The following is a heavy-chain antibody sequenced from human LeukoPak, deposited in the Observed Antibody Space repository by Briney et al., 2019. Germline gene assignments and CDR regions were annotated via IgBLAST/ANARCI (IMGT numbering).Heavy chain of an antibody. D-gene: IGHD4-17*01. J-gene: IGHJ4*02. CDR2: IYHSGST. V-gene: IGHV4-30-2*01. CDR1: GGSISSGGYS. Sequence: SETLSLTCAVSGGSISSGGYSWSWIRQPPGTGLEWIGYIYHSGSTYYNPSLKSRVTISVDRSKNQFSPKLSSVTAADTAVYYCARDRYGDHTYFDYWGQGTLVTVSS. CDR3: ARDRYGDHTYFDY.